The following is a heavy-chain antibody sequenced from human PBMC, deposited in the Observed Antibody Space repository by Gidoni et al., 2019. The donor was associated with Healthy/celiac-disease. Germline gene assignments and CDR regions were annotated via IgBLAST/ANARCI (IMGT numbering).Heavy chain of an antibody. D-gene: IGHD3-3*01. J-gene: IGHJ5*02. Sequence: QLQLQESGSGLVNPSETLSLTCTVSGGSIRRSSHHRGWIRQPPGKGLEWIGRNHYSGSTYYNPSLKSRVTISVDTSKNQFSLKLSSVTAADTAVYYCARHRSSTGYDFWSGYQNWFDPWGQGTLVTVSS. CDR2: NHYSGST. V-gene: IGHV4-39*01. CDR1: GGSIRRSSHH. CDR3: ARHRSSTGYDFWSGYQNWFDP.